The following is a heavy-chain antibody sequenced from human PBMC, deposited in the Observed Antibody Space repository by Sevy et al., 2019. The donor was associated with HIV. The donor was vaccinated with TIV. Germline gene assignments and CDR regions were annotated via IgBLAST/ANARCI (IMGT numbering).Heavy chain of an antibody. J-gene: IGHJ4*02. Sequence: GGSLRLSCAASGFSFSTYWMHWVRHAPGKGLEWVAKIKQDESEKYYVASVKGRFTISRDNAKNSVYLEMNSLRPEDTAIYYCAKGNSGSFDYWGQGTLVTVSS. D-gene: IGHD3-22*01. CDR1: GFSFSTYW. V-gene: IGHV3-7*01. CDR2: IKQDESEK. CDR3: AKGNSGSFDY.